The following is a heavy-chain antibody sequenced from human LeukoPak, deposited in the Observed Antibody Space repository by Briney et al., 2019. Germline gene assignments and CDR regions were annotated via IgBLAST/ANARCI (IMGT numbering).Heavy chain of an antibody. Sequence: GGSLRLSCAASGFTFSSYSMNWVRQAPGKGLEWVSSISSSSSYIYYADSVKGRFTISRDNAKNSLYLQMNSLRAEDTAVYYCARDRETRSGFTFDYWGQGTLVTVSS. J-gene: IGHJ4*02. CDR3: ARDRETRSGFTFDY. CDR1: GFTFSSYS. D-gene: IGHD3-10*01. V-gene: IGHV3-21*01. CDR2: ISSSSSYI.